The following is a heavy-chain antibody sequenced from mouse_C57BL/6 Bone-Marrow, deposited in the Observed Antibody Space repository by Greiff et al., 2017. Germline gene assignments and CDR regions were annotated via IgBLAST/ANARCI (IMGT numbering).Heavy chain of an antibody. CDR3: TRPGSSGVWD. CDR1: GFTFSDAW. J-gene: IGHJ3*01. CDR2: IRNKANNHAT. Sequence: EVHLVESGGGLVQPGGSMKLSCAASGFTFSDAWMDWVRQSPEKGLEWVAEIRNKANNHATYYAESVKGRFTISRDDSKRSVYLQMNSVRAEDTGIYYCTRPGSSGVWDWGQGTLVTVAA. D-gene: IGHD3-2*02. V-gene: IGHV6-6*01.